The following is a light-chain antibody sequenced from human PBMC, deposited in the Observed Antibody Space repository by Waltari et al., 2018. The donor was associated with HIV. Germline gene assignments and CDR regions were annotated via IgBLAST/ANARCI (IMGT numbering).Light chain of an antibody. J-gene: IGLJ1*01. V-gene: IGLV2-14*03. CDR2: DVS. CDR1: SSDVGGYNY. CDR3: NSYTSSSTHV. Sequence: QSALTQPASVSGSPGPSTTISCTGTSSDVGGYNYVSWYQQHPGKAPKLMIYDVSNRPSGVSTRFSASKSGNTASLTISGLQAEDEADYYCNSYTSSSTHVFGTGTKVTVL.